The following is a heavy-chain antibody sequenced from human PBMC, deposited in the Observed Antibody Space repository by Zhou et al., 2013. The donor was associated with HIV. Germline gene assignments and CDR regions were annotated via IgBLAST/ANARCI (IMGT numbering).Heavy chain of an antibody. CDR1: GYTFSDYD. J-gene: IGHJ6*03. CDR3: ARGVGSSTWYRPRYYYMDV. CDR2: MNPKSGNI. V-gene: IGHV1-8*02. Sequence: QVQLVQSGAEVKKPGASVKVACKASGYTFSDYDINWVRQATGQGLEWMGWMNPKSGNIAYAQKFQGRVTMTRDTSMSTAYMELSSLTSEDTAVYFXARGVGSSTWYRPRYYYMDVVGQRGPRVIVSS. D-gene: IGHD6-13*01.